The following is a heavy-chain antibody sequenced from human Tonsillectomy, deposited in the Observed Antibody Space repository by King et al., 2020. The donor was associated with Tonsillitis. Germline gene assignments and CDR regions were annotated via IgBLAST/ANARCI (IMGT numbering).Heavy chain of an antibody. CDR2: IYWDDDK. CDR3: ARFWSGFFVTPHDAFDI. V-gene: IGHV2-5*02. Sequence: ITLQESGPTLVKPTQTLTLTCTFSGFSLSSSGVGVGWIRQPPGQALEWLALIYWDDDKRYSPSLKNRLTITKDTSKNQVVLTMTNIDPLDTATYYCARFWSGFFVTPHDAFDIWGQGTMVTVSS. J-gene: IGHJ3*02. D-gene: IGHD3-3*01. CDR1: GFSLSSSGVG.